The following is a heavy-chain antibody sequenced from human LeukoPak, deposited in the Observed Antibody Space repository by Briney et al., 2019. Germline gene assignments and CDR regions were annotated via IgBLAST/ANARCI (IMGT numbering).Heavy chain of an antibody. J-gene: IGHJ5*02. Sequence: SETLSLTCTVSGGSISSSSYYWGWIRQPPGKGLEWIGIIYYSGSTYYNPSLKSRLTISVDTSKNQFSLKLSSVTATDTAVYYCARPGYCSSTSGYEYWFDPWGQGTLVTVSS. V-gene: IGHV4-39*01. D-gene: IGHD2-2*01. CDR1: GGSISSSSYY. CDR2: IYYSGST. CDR3: ARPGYCSSTSGYEYWFDP.